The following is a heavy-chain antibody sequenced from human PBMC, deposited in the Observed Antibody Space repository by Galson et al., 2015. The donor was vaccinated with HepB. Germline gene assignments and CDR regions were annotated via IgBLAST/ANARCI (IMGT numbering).Heavy chain of an antibody. D-gene: IGHD3-10*01. CDR1: GGSLSSYH. CDR2: MNDSGSS. Sequence: ETLSLTCAVYGGSLSSYHWTWIRQTPEKGLEWIGEMNDSGSSNYNPSLKSRVTISGDTSKNQFSVNLTSVTAADTAVYYCARGRRPYGSGTCDVWGKGITVIVSS. CDR3: ARGRRPYGSGTCDV. J-gene: IGHJ6*04. V-gene: IGHV4-34*01.